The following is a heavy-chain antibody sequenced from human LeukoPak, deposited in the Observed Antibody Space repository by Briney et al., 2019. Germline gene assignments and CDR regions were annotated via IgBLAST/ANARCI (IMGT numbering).Heavy chain of an antibody. J-gene: IGHJ4*02. Sequence: ASVKVSCKASGYTFTGYYMHWVRPAPGQGLEWMGWINPNSGGTNYAQKFQGRVTMTRDTSISTSYMELSRLRSDDTAVYYCASSLDGYKPYYFDYWGQGTLVTVSS. D-gene: IGHD5-24*01. V-gene: IGHV1-2*02. CDR1: GYTFTGYY. CDR3: ASSLDGYKPYYFDY. CDR2: INPNSGGT.